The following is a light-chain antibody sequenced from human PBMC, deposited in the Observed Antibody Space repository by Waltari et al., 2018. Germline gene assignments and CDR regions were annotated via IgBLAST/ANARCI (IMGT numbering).Light chain of an antibody. CDR3: QVWDTTTYHGV. V-gene: IGLV3-21*02. CDR1: NIESKS. CDR2: AVS. Sequence: SYVLTQPPSVSVAPGGTASITCEGNNIESKSVHWYQQKPGQAPILVVYAVSDRPAGLPERFSGSNSRNTATLTITRVEAGDGADYFCQVWDTTTYHGVFGGGTKLTVL. J-gene: IGLJ2*01.